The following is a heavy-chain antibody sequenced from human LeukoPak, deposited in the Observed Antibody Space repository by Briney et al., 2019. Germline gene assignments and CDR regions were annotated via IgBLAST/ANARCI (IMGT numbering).Heavy chain of an antibody. D-gene: IGHD2-21*02. CDR3: VREYCGGDCYTDF. CDR2: LNSDASVT. V-gene: IGHV3-74*01. Sequence: GGSLRLSCAASGFTFSIYWMRWVRQTPGKGLVWVSRLNSDASVTSYAGSVKGRFTISRDNAKNTLYLQMNSLRAEDTALYYCVREYCGGDCYTDFWGQGTLVTVSS. CDR1: GFTFSIYW. J-gene: IGHJ4*02.